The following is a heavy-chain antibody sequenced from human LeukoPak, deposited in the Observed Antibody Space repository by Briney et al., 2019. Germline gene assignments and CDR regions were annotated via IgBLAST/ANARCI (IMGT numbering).Heavy chain of an antibody. CDR1: GFTFGDYA. Sequence: GGSLRLSCTASGFTFGDYALTWVRQAPGKGLEWVGFIRSKTYGGTPEYAASVQGRFTISRDDSKGIAYLQMNSLKTEDTAVYYCTRDQTPYYWGQGTLVTVSS. CDR3: TRDQTPYY. J-gene: IGHJ4*02. V-gene: IGHV3-49*04. CDR2: IRSKTYGGTP.